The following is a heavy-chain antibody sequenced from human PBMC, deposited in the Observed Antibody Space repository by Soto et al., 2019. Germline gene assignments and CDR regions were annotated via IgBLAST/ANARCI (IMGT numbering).Heavy chain of an antibody. Sequence: SVKVSCKASGGTFSSYTISWVRQAPGQGLEWMGRIIPILGIANYAQKFQGRVTITADKSTSTAYMELSSLRSEDTAVYYCARDIVVVVAATLGWFAPWGQGTLVTVSS. CDR3: ARDIVVVVAATLGWFAP. CDR1: GGTFSSYT. J-gene: IGHJ5*02. D-gene: IGHD2-15*01. CDR2: IIPILGIA. V-gene: IGHV1-69*04.